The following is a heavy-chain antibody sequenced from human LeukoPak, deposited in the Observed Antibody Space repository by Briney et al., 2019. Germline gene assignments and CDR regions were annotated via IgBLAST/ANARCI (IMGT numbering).Heavy chain of an antibody. Sequence: GGSLRLSCAASGFTFSTYSMNWVHQAPGKGLEWVSTISSTSSYIYYADSVKGRFTISRDNAKNSLYLQINSLKAEDTAVYYCARTAGSSDYWGQGTLVTVSS. D-gene: IGHD6-13*01. V-gene: IGHV3-21*01. J-gene: IGHJ4*02. CDR2: ISSTSSYI. CDR3: ARTAGSSDY. CDR1: GFTFSTYS.